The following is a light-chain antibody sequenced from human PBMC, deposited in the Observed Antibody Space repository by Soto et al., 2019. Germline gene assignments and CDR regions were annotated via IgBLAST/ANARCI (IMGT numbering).Light chain of an antibody. CDR2: DAS. Sequence: EIVLTQSPATLSLSPGERATLSCRASQSVVSYLAWYQQKPGQAPRLLIYDASNRATGIPARFSGSGSGTDFTLTISSLEPEDCAVYYCQQRSNWPFLTFGGGTKVEIK. J-gene: IGKJ4*01. CDR1: QSVVSY. CDR3: QQRSNWPFLT. V-gene: IGKV3-11*01.